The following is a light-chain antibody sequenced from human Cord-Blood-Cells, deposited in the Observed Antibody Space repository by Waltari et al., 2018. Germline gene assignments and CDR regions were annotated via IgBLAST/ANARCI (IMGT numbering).Light chain of an antibody. CDR1: SSDVGSYNL. CDR3: CSYAGSSTVV. CDR2: EGS. V-gene: IGLV2-23*01. J-gene: IGLJ2*01. Sequence: QSALTQPASVSGSPGQSITISCTGTSSDVGSYNLVSWYQQHPGKDPKLMIYEGSKPPSGVSNRFSGSKSGNTASLTISGLQSEDEAYYYCCSYAGSSTVVFGGGTKLTVL.